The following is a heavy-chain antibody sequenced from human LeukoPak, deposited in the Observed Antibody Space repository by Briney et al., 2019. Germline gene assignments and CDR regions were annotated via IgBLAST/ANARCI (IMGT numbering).Heavy chain of an antibody. CDR2: ISAYNGNT. CDR3: ARDRCSSTSCSFYYYYGMDV. D-gene: IGHD2-2*01. CDR1: GYTFTSHG. Sequence: GASVKVSCKASGYTFTSHGISWVRQAPGQGLEWMGWISAYNGNTNYAQKLQGRVTMTTDTSTSTAYMELRSLRSDDTAVYYCARDRCSSTSCSFYYYYGMDVWGQGTTVTVSS. V-gene: IGHV1-18*01. J-gene: IGHJ6*02.